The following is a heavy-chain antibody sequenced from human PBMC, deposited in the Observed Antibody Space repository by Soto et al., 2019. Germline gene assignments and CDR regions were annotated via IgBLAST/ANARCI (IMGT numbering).Heavy chain of an antibody. CDR1: GYTFTGYY. CDR2: INPNSGGT. D-gene: IGHD6-19*01. CDR3: XXXXXXAXAGYDY. V-gene: IGHV1-2*04. J-gene: IGHJ4*02. Sequence: QVQLVQSGAEVKKPGASVKVSCKASGYTFTGYYMHWVRQAPGQGLEWMGWINPNSGGTNYAQKFQGWXTMTRXTSXXXXXXXXXXXXXXXXXXXXXXXXXXXAXAGYDYWGQGTLVTVSS.